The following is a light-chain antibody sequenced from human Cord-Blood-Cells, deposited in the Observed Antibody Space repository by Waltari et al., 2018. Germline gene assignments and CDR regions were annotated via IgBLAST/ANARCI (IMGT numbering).Light chain of an antibody. J-gene: IGLJ3*02. Sequence: QSVLTQPPSVSAAPGQKVTISCSGSSSNIGNNSVSWYQQLPGTAPKLLIYDNNKRPSGIPDRFSGSKSGTSATLGITGLQTGDEADYYCGTWDSSLSANWVFGGGTKLTVL. CDR1: SSNIGNNS. V-gene: IGLV1-51*01. CDR3: GTWDSSLSANWV. CDR2: DNN.